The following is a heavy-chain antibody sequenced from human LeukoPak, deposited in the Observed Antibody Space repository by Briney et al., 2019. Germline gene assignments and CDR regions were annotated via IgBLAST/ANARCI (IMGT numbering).Heavy chain of an antibody. CDR3: ARLVGPCSGGSCYPDY. J-gene: IGHJ4*02. D-gene: IGHD2-15*01. V-gene: IGHV5-51*01. Sequence: GESLKISCKGSGSSFTSYWIGWVRPMPGKGLEWMGIIYPGDSDTRYSPSFQGQVTISADKSISTAYLQWSSLKASDTAMYYCARLVGPCSGGSCYPDYWGQGTLVTVSS. CDR2: IYPGDSDT. CDR1: GSSFTSYW.